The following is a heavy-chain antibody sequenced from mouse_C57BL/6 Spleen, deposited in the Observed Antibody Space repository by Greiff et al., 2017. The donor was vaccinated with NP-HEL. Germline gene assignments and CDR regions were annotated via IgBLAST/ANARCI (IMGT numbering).Heavy chain of an antibody. V-gene: IGHV1-55*01. D-gene: IGHD2-4*01. CDR2: IYPGSGST. Sequence: VQLQQPGAELVKPGASVKMSCKASGYTFTSYWITWVKQRPGQGLEWIGDIYPGSGSTNYNEKFKSKATLTVDTSSSTAYMQLSSLTSEDSAVYYCASPGYDYDWFAYWGQGTLVTVSA. J-gene: IGHJ3*01. CDR1: GYTFTSYW. CDR3: ASPGYDYDWFAY.